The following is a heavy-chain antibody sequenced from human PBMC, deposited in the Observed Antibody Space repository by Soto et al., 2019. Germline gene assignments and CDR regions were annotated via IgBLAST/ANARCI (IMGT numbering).Heavy chain of an antibody. V-gene: IGHV4-59*12. CDR1: GGSISSYY. D-gene: IGHD3-22*01. CDR2: IYYSGST. Sequence: SETLSLTCTVSGGSISSYYWSWIRQPPGKGLEWIGYIYYSGSTNYNPSLKSRVTISVDSSKNQFSLKLSSVTAADTAVYYCARDNRSGYYFDYWGQGTLVTVS. CDR3: ARDNRSGYYFDY. J-gene: IGHJ4*02.